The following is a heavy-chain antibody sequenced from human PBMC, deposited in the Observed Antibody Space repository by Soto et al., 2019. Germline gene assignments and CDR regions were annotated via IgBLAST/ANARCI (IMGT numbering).Heavy chain of an antibody. J-gene: IGHJ6*02. Sequence: GGSMRLSCAASGFSLSNNGMHWVRQAPGKGLEWVAVISYDGNNKYYADSVKGRFTISRDNSKNTVYLEMNNLRAEDAAMYYCAKGGSGNYLTYYYYYGMDVWGQGTTVTVSS. CDR2: ISYDGNNK. V-gene: IGHV3-30*18. CDR3: AKGGSGNYLTYYYYYGMDV. CDR1: GFSLSNNG. D-gene: IGHD3-22*01.